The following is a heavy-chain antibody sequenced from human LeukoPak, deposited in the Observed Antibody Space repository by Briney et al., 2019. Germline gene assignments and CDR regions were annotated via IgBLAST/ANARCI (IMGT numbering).Heavy chain of an antibody. V-gene: IGHV1-18*01. CDR3: ARDFGSYGSGSYYYYYMDV. Sequence: ASVKLSCKASGYTFTSYGISWVRQAPGQGLEWMGWISAYIGNTNYAQKLQGRVTMTTDTSTSTAYMELRSLRSDDTAVYYCARDFGSYGSGSYYYYYMDVWGKGTTVTISS. D-gene: IGHD3-10*01. J-gene: IGHJ6*03. CDR2: ISAYIGNT. CDR1: GYTFTSYG.